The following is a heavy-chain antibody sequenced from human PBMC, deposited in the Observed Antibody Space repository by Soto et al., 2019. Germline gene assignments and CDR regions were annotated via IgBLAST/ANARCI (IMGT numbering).Heavy chain of an antibody. Sequence: EVPLAESVGGLVQRGGSLRLSCEASGFTFSTYWMHWVRQAPGKGLVWVSRINSDGSSTNYADSVKGRFTISRDNAKNTLYLKMKSLRAEDTAVYYCARGGGKYGSYYYAMDVWGQGTTVTVSS. CDR2: INSDGSST. V-gene: IGHV3-74*01. D-gene: IGHD3-10*01. J-gene: IGHJ6*02. CDR1: GFTFSTYW. CDR3: ARGGGKYGSYYYAMDV.